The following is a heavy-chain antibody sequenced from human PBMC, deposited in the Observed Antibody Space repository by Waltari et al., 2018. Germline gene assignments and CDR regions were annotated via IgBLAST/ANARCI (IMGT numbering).Heavy chain of an antibody. J-gene: IGHJ4*02. V-gene: IGHV3-33*01. CDR1: GFTFSRSG. D-gene: IGHD6-13*01. Sequence: QVQLVESGGGVVQPGRSLRLSCAASGFTFSRSGMHGVGQAPGTGLEWVAVIWYDGSNKYYADSVKGRFTISRDNSKNTLYLQMNSLRAEDTAVYYCARDGARGYSSSWYGFDYWGQGTLVTVSS. CDR3: ARDGARGYSSSWYGFDY. CDR2: IWYDGSNK.